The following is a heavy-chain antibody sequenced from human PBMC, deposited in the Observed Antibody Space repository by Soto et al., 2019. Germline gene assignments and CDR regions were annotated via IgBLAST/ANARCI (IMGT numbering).Heavy chain of an antibody. Sequence: GGSLRLSCAASGFTFSSYWMHWVRQAPGKGLVWVSRINSDGSSTSYADSVKGRFTISRDNAKNTLYLQMNSLRAEDTAVYYCASLDDSGYDPHDYYYMDVWGKGTMVTVSS. D-gene: IGHD5-12*01. CDR2: INSDGSST. CDR1: GFTFSSYW. J-gene: IGHJ6*03. V-gene: IGHV3-74*01. CDR3: ASLDDSGYDPHDYYYMDV.